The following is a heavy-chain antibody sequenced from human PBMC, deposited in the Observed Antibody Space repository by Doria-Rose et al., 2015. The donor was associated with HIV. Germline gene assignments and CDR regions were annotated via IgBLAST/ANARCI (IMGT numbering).Heavy chain of an antibody. J-gene: IGHJ3*02. V-gene: IGHV3-30*04. Sequence: RRLSCAASGFTFRSFAMHWVRQAPGKGLEWVAFISYDGSNKYYPDSVKGRFTISRDNSKNTLYLQMNSLRTEDTAVYYCARDRGYFSSDDTFDIWGQGTMVTVSS. D-gene: IGHD6-25*01. CDR1: GFTFRSFA. CDR3: ARDRGYFSSDDTFDI. CDR2: ISYDGSNK.